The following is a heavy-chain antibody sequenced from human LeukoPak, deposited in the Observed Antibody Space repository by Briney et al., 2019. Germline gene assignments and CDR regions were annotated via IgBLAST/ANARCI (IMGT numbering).Heavy chain of an antibody. CDR1: GGSISTITYY. Sequence: TSETLSLTCTVSGGSISTITYYWGWIRQPPGKGLEWVGHMYYRGNTFYNPSLKSRVTISVDTSKNQFSLKLRSVTAADTAVYYCARLYGNYQNYFDYWGQGTLVTVSS. J-gene: IGHJ4*02. CDR2: MYYRGNT. D-gene: IGHD1-7*01. V-gene: IGHV4-39*07. CDR3: ARLYGNYQNYFDY.